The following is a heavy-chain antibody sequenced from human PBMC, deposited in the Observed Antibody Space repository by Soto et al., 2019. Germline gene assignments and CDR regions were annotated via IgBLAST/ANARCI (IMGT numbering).Heavy chain of an antibody. V-gene: IGHV3-23*01. CDR3: AKWQPGSTSPFDY. D-gene: IGHD3-10*01. CDR1: GFTFSSYA. Sequence: QLLESGGGLVQPGGSLRLSCAASGFTFSSYAMSWVRQAPGKGLEWVSAISGSGGSTYYADSVKGRFTISRDNSKNTLYLQMNSPRAEDTAVYNCAKWQPGSTSPFDYWGQGNLVTDSS. CDR2: ISGSGGST. J-gene: IGHJ4*02.